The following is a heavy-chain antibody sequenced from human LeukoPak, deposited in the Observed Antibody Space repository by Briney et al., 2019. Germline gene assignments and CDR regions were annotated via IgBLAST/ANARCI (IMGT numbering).Heavy chain of an antibody. V-gene: IGHV4-39*01. Sequence: SETLSLTCTVSGGSISSSSYYWGWIRQPPGKGLEWIGSIYYSGSTYYNPSLKSRVTISVDTSKNQFSLKLSSVTAADTAVYYCARVVRGMDVWGQGTTVTVSS. CDR3: ARVVRGMDV. D-gene: IGHD2-15*01. CDR1: GGSISSSSYY. CDR2: IYYSGST. J-gene: IGHJ6*02.